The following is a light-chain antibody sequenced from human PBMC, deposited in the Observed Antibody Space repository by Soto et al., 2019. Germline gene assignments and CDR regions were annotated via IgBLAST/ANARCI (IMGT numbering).Light chain of an antibody. CDR1: QSIRSW. J-gene: IGKJ1*01. CDR2: KAS. Sequence: DIQMTQSPSTLSASVGDRVTITCRASQSIRSWLAWYQQKPGKAPKLLIYKASSLESGVPSRFSGRGSGTEFTLTISSLQPDDFATYYCQQYNGYPVTFGQGTKVEIK. CDR3: QQYNGYPVT. V-gene: IGKV1-5*03.